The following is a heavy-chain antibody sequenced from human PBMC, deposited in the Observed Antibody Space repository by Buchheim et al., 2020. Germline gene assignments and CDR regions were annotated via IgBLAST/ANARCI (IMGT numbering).Heavy chain of an antibody. CDR3: ARGRRKGDYDFWSGYWAVYGMDV. D-gene: IGHD3-3*01. CDR2: MNPNSGNT. V-gene: IGHV1-8*01. J-gene: IGHJ6*02. CDR1: GYTFTSYD. Sequence: QVQLVQSGAEVKKPGASVKVSCKASGYTFTSYDINWVRQATGQGLEWMGWMNPNSGNTGYAQKFQGRVTMTRNTTISTAYMELSSLRSEDTAVYYCARGRRKGDYDFWSGYWAVYGMDVWGQGTT.